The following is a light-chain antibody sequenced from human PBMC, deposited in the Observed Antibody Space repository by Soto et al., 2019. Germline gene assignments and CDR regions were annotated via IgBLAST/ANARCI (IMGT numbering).Light chain of an antibody. J-gene: IGKJ2*01. Sequence: EIVMTQSPATLSASPGERATLSCRASQSVSSNLAWYQQKPGQAPRLLIYGASTRATGIPARFSGSGSGTELTLTISSLQSEDLAVSYCQQYNNLPPGYTFGQGTKLEIK. CDR2: GAS. CDR3: QQYNNLPPGYT. V-gene: IGKV3-15*01. CDR1: QSVSSN.